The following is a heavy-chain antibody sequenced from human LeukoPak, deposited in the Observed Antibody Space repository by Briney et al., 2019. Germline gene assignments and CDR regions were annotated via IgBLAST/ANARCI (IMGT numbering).Heavy chain of an antibody. CDR2: ISSNGYNT. CDR3: VKGGEYSSSASDI. J-gene: IGHJ3*02. D-gene: IGHD6-13*01. CDR1: GFTFSSYA. V-gene: IGHV3-64D*09. Sequence: SGGSLRLSCSASGFTFSSYAMHWVSQAPGKGLEHVSVISSNGYNTYYADSVKGRFTISRDNSKNTLYLQMSSLRVEDTAVYCCVKGGEYSSSASDIWGQGTMVTVSS.